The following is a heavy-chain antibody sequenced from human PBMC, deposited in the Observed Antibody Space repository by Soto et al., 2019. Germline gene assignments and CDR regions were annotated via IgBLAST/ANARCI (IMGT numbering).Heavy chain of an antibody. D-gene: IGHD2-15*01. CDR1: GGSISSSSYY. CDR3: ARHTPAISISDH. Sequence: QLQLQESGPGLVKPSETLSLTCTVSGGSISSSSYYWGWIRQPPGKGLEWIGSIYYSGSTYYNPSPTSRVTISVDTSKNQFPLKLSSVTAADTAVYYCARHTPAISISDHWGQGTLVTVSS. J-gene: IGHJ4*02. V-gene: IGHV4-39*01. CDR2: IYYSGST.